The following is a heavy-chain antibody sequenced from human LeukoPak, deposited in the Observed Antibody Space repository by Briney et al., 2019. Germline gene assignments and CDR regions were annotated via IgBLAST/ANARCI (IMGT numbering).Heavy chain of an antibody. J-gene: IGHJ4*02. V-gene: IGHV1-69*04. CDR2: IIPILGIA. CDR1: GGTFSSYA. CDR3: ASECSGGSCYPY. Sequence: ASVKVSCKASGGTFSSYAISWVRQAPGQRLEWMGRIIPILGIANYAQKFQGRVTITADKSTSTAYMELSSLRSEDTAVYYCASECSGGSCYPYWGQGTLVTVSS. D-gene: IGHD2-15*01.